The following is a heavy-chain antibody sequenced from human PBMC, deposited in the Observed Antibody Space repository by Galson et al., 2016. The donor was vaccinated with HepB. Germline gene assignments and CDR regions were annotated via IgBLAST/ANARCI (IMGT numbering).Heavy chain of an antibody. V-gene: IGHV3-7*04. D-gene: IGHD1-14*01. CDR1: GFTFSSNW. CDR2: IKQDGSEK. CDR3: ARGGGTSSYYYWGMDV. J-gene: IGHJ6*02. Sequence: SLRLSCAASGFTFSSNWMSWVRQAPGKGLEWVANIKQDGSEKYYVDSVKGRFTISRDNSKNTLYLQMNNLTPDDTAIYYCARGGGTSSYYYWGMDVWGQGTTVTVSS.